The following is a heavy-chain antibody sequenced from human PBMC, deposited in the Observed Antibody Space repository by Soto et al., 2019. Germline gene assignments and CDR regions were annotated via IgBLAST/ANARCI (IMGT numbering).Heavy chain of an antibody. V-gene: IGHV4-30-4*01. CDR1: GGSISSGDYY. CDR3: ARAGSYGDCDY. J-gene: IGHJ4*02. D-gene: IGHD4-17*01. CDR2: IYYSGST. Sequence: QVQLQESGPGLMKTSQSLSLTCTVSGGSISSGDYYWSWIRQPPGKGLEWIGYIYYSGSTYYNPSLKSRVTISVDTSKNQFSLKLSSVTAADTAVYYCARAGSYGDCDYWGQGTLVTVSS.